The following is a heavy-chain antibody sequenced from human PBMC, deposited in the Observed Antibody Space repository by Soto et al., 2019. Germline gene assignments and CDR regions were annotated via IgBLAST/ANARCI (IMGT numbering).Heavy chain of an antibody. CDR3: AGGRDDYNGWYFDL. Sequence: SETLSLTCTVSGGSISSYYWNWIRQPPGKGLEWIGYIYYSGSPNYSPSLESRVTIYEDTSKNQFSLKLSSVTAADTAIYYCAGGRDDYNGWYFDLWGRGTLVTVSS. CDR1: GGSISSYY. D-gene: IGHD4-4*01. CDR2: IYYSGSP. V-gene: IGHV4-59*01. J-gene: IGHJ2*01.